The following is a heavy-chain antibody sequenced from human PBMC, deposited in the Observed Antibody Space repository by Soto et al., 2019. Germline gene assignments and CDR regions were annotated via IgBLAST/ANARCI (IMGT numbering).Heavy chain of an antibody. D-gene: IGHD3-10*01. CDR1: GFTFSVYY. V-gene: IGHV3-7*03. Sequence: PGGSLRLSCAASGFTFSVYYMTWVRQAPGKGLEWVASIKNDGSEQYYVDSVKGRFTISRDNAKNSLYLQMNSLRAGDTALYYCSRENWFQDYWGQGTVVAVSS. J-gene: IGHJ4*02. CDR2: IKNDGSEQ. CDR3: SRENWFQDY.